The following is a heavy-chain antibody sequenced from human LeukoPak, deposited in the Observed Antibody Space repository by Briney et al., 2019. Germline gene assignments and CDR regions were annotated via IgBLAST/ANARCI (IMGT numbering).Heavy chain of an antibody. CDR2: IKQDGSDS. CDR1: GFTFRNYW. Sequence: GGPLRLSCAASGFTFRNYWMSWVRKAPGKGLEWVANIKQDGSDSYFVDSVKGRFTISKDNAENSLYLQMNSLGAEDTAVYYCARGMSSSWYYWGQGTLVTVSS. V-gene: IGHV3-7*05. CDR3: ARGMSSSWYY. J-gene: IGHJ4*02. D-gene: IGHD6-13*01.